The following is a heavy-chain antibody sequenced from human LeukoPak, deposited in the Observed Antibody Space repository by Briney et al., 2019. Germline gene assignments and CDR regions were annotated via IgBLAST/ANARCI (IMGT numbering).Heavy chain of an antibody. V-gene: IGHV3-21*01. Sequence: GGSLRLSCAASGFTFSSYSMNWVRQAPGKGLEWVSSISSSSSYIYYADSVKGRFTISRDNAKNSLYLQMNSLRAEDTAVYYCARDSPPNILTGYYRSGLYCGMDVWGQGTTVTVSS. CDR1: GFTFSSYS. J-gene: IGHJ6*02. CDR2: ISSSSSYI. CDR3: ARDSPPNILTGYYRSGLYCGMDV. D-gene: IGHD3-9*01.